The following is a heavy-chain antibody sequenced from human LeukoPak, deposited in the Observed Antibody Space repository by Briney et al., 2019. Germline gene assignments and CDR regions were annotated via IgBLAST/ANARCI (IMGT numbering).Heavy chain of an antibody. Sequence: GGSLRLSCAASGFTLTSHGMSWVRPAPGKGLEWVSSISGSSDNTYYADSVKGRFTISRNNSKNTLYLQMDSRRAEDTAVYYCAKGGYYYMDVWGKGTTVTVSS. CDR2: ISGSSDNT. J-gene: IGHJ6*03. D-gene: IGHD3-16*01. CDR1: GFTLTSHG. CDR3: AKGGYYYMDV. V-gene: IGHV3-23*01.